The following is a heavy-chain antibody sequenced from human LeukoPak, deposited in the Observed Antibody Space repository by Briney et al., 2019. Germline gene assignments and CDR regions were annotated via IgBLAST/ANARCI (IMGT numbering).Heavy chain of an antibody. Sequence: SQTLSLTCAISGDSVSSNSAAWNWIRQSPSRGLEWLGRTYYRSKWYNDYAVSVKSRITINPDTSKNQFYLQLNSVTPEYTAVYYCAREGHRYSSDLTFDYWGQGTLVTVSS. CDR1: GDSVSSNSAA. D-gene: IGHD6-19*01. CDR2: TYYRSKWYN. CDR3: AREGHRYSSDLTFDY. J-gene: IGHJ4*02. V-gene: IGHV6-1*01.